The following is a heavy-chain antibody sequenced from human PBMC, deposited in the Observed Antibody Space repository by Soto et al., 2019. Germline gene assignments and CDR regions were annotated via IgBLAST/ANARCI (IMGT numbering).Heavy chain of an antibody. CDR2: IQDDGSA. CDR3: ARDKYCSGGSCLKNWFDP. D-gene: IGHD2-15*01. J-gene: IGHJ5*02. V-gene: IGHV4-59*01. CDR1: GGSISSSY. Sequence: QMHLQESGPGLVKPSETLSLTCTVSGGSISSSYWSWIRQPPGKGLEWLAYIQDDGSANYNPSLKRRSTISLGMSKNPFSLKLTSVTAADTAVYYCARDKYCSGGSCLKNWFDPWGQGTLVTVSS.